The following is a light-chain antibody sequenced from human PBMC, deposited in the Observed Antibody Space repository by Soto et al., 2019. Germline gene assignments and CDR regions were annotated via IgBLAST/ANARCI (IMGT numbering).Light chain of an antibody. CDR3: SSYTVTRNALYV. V-gene: IGLV2-14*01. J-gene: IGLJ1*01. CDR2: EVN. CDR1: SNDVGGYNY. Sequence: HSSLTQHASVCGSTGRSITISCTGTSNDVGGYNYVSWYQQHPGMAPQLMIYEVNNRPSGVSSRFSGAKAANTASLTISGLQAEDEADYYCSSYTVTRNALYVFGNGTKVTVL.